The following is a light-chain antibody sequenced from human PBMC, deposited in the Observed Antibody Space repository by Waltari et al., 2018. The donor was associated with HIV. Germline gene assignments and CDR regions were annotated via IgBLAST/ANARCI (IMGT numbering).Light chain of an antibody. V-gene: IGLV1-47*01. CDR2: RNN. CDR1: TPNLGRNF. Sequence: QSVLTQPPSASGTPGPRGTIPCSGTTPNLGRNFVYWYQQLPGTTPKLLIYRNNQRPSGVPDRFSGSKSGTSASLAISGLRSEDEADYYCAAWDDSLSGRVFGGGTKLTVL. J-gene: IGLJ3*02. CDR3: AAWDDSLSGRV.